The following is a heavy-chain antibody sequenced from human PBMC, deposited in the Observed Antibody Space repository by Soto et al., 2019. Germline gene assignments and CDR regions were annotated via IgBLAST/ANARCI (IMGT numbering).Heavy chain of an antibody. Sequence: QVQLVQSGAEVKKPGASVKVSCKASGYTFTSYGISWVRQAPGQGLGWMGWISTYNGNTNYAQKLQGRVTMHTGTSTIAADMALRSLRADDTAVYYCARDYPRSGYHHYWGQGTLVTVSS. CDR3: ARDYPRSGYHHY. CDR2: ISTYNGNT. V-gene: IGHV1-18*01. J-gene: IGHJ4*02. D-gene: IGHD5-12*01. CDR1: GYTFTSYG.